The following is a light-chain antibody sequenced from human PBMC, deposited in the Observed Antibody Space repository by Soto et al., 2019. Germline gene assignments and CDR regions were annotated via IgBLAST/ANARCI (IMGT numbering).Light chain of an antibody. J-gene: IGKJ2*01. CDR2: DAS. CDR1: QSVSSY. CDR3: QQYSNWPPLYT. V-gene: IGKV3-15*01. Sequence: EIVMTQSPATLSVSPRERATLSCRASQSVSSYLAWYQQKPGLPPRLLIYDASTGATGNPDRFSGSGSGTDFTLTISSLQSADFAVYYCQQYSNWPPLYTFGRGTKLEIK.